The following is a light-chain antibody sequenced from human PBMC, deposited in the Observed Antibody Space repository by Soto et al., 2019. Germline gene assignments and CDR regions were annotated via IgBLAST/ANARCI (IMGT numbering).Light chain of an antibody. V-gene: IGKV3-20*01. J-gene: IGKJ4*01. CDR3: QQANSFPRT. Sequence: EIVLTQSPGTLSLSQGERATLSCRASENVRNNYLAWYQQKPGQAPRLLISGASKRATGIPDRFSGSGSGTDFTLTINRLEPEDFAVYYCQQANSFPRTFGGGTKVDIK. CDR1: ENVRNNY. CDR2: GAS.